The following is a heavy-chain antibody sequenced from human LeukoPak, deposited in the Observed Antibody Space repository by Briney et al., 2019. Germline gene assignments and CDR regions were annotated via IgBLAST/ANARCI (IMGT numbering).Heavy chain of an antibody. J-gene: IGHJ4*02. CDR3: ARPNDDGGLDY. D-gene: IGHD1-1*01. CDR2: ISYDGSNK. Sequence: GGSLRLSCAASGFTFSSYAMHWVRQAPGKGLEWVAVISYDGSNKYYADSVKGRFTISRDNSKITLYLQMNSLRAEDTAVYYCARPNDDGGLDYWGQGTLVTVSS. CDR1: GFTFSSYA. V-gene: IGHV3-30-3*01.